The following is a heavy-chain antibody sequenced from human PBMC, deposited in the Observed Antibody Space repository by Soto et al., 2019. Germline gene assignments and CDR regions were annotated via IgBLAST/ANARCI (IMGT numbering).Heavy chain of an antibody. CDR2: ISAYNGNT. CDR1: GYTFTSYG. J-gene: IGHJ4*02. CDR3: ARDGGLWFGELLSYFDY. Sequence: SCKASGYTFTSYGISWVRQAPGQGLEWMGWISAYNGNTNYAQKLQGRVTMTTDTSTSTAYMELRSLRSDDTAVYYCARDGGLWFGELLSYFDYWGQGTLVTVSS. V-gene: IGHV1-18*01. D-gene: IGHD3-10*01.